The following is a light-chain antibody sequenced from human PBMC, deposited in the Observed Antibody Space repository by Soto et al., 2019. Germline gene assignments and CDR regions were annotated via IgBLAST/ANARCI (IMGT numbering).Light chain of an antibody. CDR1: QSVSSN. CDR3: QQCSWHPFTVP. J-gene: IGKJ4*01. CDR2: DAS. V-gene: IGKV3-15*01. Sequence: EIVMTQSPATLSVSPGERATLYCRASQSVSSNLAWYQQKPGQAPRLLIYDASTKATGIPARFSGSGSGTEYPLTISSLQSEDSAVYYCQQCSWHPFTVPFGGGTKVEIK.